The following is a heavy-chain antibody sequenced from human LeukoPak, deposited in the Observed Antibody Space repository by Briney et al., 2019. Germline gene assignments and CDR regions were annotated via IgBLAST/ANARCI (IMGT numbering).Heavy chain of an antibody. CDR2: ISGSGGST. CDR1: GFTFSSYA. V-gene: IGHV3-23*01. Sequence: PGGSLRLSCAASGFTFSSYAMSWVRQAPGKGLEWVSAISGSGGSTYYADSVKGRFTISRDNSKNTLYLQMNSQRAEDTAVYYCAKSRAACTNGVCYTAWGFDYWGQGTLVTVSS. CDR3: AKSRAACTNGVCYTAWGFDY. J-gene: IGHJ4*02. D-gene: IGHD2-8*01.